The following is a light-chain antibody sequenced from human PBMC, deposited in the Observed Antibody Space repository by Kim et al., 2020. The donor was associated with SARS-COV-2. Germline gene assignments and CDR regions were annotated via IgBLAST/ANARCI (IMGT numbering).Light chain of an antibody. CDR1: SRDGGGYNY. CDR3: SSYTSSSTYVV. V-gene: IGLV2-14*04. CDR2: DVS. Sequence: QSITISCTGTSRDGGGYNYFSWYQQHPGKAPKLMIYDVSKRPSGVSNRFSGSKSGNTASLTISGLQAEDEADYYCSSYTSSSTYVVFGGGTQLTVL. J-gene: IGLJ2*01.